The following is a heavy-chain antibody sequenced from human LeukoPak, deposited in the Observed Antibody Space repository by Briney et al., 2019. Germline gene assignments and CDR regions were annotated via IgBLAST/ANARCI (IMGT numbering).Heavy chain of an antibody. CDR3: AKGSGVLNWFDP. J-gene: IGHJ5*02. CDR2: IRQDGSVQ. V-gene: IGHV3-7*03. CDR1: GFTFSSYW. Sequence: PGGSLRLSCAASGFTFSSYWMSWVRQAPGKGLEWVANIRQDGSVQNYVDSVKGRFTISRDNPKNTLYLQMNSLRAEDTAVYYCAKGSGVLNWFDPWGQGTLVTVSS.